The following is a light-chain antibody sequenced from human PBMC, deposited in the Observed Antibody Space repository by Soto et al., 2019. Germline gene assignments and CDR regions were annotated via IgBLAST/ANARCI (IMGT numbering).Light chain of an antibody. V-gene: IGKV1-39*01. J-gene: IGKJ4*01. CDR1: QSISDS. CDR3: QQSFSFPAT. Sequence: DIQMTQSPSSLSASVGDRVTITCRASQSISDSLNWYQHKPGTAPKLLIYAASSLQSGVPSRFSGGGSGTGFTLTINSLQPEDFVTYFCQQSFSFPATFGGGTKVEIK. CDR2: AAS.